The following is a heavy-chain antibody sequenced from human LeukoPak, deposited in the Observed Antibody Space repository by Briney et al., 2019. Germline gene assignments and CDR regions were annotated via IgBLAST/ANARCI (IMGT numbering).Heavy chain of an antibody. V-gene: IGHV3-30-3*01. D-gene: IGHD3-3*01. Sequence: GSLRLSCAASGFTFSSYAMHWVRQAPGKGLEWVAVVSYDGSNKYCADSVKGRFTISRDNSKNTLYLQMNSLRAEDTAVYYCARDKSYYDFWSGYSAADYYGMDVWGQGTTVTVSS. CDR2: VSYDGSNK. J-gene: IGHJ6*02. CDR3: ARDKSYYDFWSGYSAADYYGMDV. CDR1: GFTFSSYA.